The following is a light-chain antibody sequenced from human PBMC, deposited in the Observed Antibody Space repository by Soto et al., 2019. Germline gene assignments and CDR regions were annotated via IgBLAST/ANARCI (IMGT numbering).Light chain of an antibody. J-gene: IGKJ2*01. CDR1: HNIINSY. CDR3: QLYRRSSYT. Sequence: EIVLTQSPCTLSLSPGERSTLSCSATHNIINSYLALYQQKPGQAPRLLIHGASNRATGIPDRFSGSGSGTDFTLTINRLEPEDFALYYCQLYRRSSYTFGQGTKVDIK. CDR2: GAS. V-gene: IGKV3-20*01.